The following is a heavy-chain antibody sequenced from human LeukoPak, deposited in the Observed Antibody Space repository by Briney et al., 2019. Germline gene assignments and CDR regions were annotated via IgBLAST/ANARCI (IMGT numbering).Heavy chain of an antibody. CDR2: INNDESST. D-gene: IGHD2-15*01. CDR1: GFTFSSYW. V-gene: IGHV3-74*01. Sequence: GGSLRLSCAASGFTFSSYWMHWVRQAPGKGLVWVSHINNDESSTSYADSVRGRFTISSDNAKNTLYLQMNSLRTEDTAVYYCACYGIAPPYWGQGTLVTVSS. CDR3: ACYGIAPPY. J-gene: IGHJ4*02.